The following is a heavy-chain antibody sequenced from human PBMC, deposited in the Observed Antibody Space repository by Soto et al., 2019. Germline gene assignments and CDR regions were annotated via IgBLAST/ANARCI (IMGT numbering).Heavy chain of an antibody. CDR1: GGSISSDAYY. V-gene: IGHV4-31*03. CDR2: ISHSGST. Sequence: QVQLQESGPGLVKPSQTLSLTCTVSGGSISSDAYYWSWIRQHPGKGLEWIGYISHSGSTYYTPSFKSGVIIVAVASTTQCPVTWTTLTALDTGVYYCARDSAYGSNVLDCWGQGALVTVSS. CDR3: ARDSAYGSNVLDC. D-gene: IGHD3-10*01. J-gene: IGHJ4*02.